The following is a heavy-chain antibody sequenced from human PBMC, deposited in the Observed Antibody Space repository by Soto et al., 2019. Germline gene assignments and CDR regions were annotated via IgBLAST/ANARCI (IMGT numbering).Heavy chain of an antibody. J-gene: IGHJ4*02. Sequence: QVQLVESGGGVVQPGRSLRLSCAASGFTFSTHGMHWVRQAPGKGLEWVALIWSDGTNKYYADSVKGRFTISRDNSKKTLYLQMNSLRAEDTAVYYCVRVFDTYYFDLWGQGNMVTVSS. V-gene: IGHV3-33*01. CDR1: GFTFSTHG. CDR3: VRVFDTYYFDL. D-gene: IGHD3-9*01. CDR2: IWSDGTNK.